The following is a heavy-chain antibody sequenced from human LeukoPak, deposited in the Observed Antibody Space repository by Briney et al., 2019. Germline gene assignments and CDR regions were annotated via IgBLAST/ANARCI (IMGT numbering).Heavy chain of an antibody. CDR1: GYSISSGYY. Sequence: SETLSLTCTVSGYSISSGYYWGWIRQPPGKGLEWIGSIYHSGSTYYNPSLKSRVTISVDTSKNQFSLKLSSVTAADTAVYYCARVWFGELWTHGDYWGQGTLVTVSS. CDR3: ARVWFGELWTHGDY. D-gene: IGHD3-10*01. CDR2: IYHSGST. J-gene: IGHJ4*02. V-gene: IGHV4-38-2*02.